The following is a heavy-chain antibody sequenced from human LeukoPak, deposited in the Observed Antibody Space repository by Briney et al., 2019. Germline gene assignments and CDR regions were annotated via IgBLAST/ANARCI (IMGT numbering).Heavy chain of an antibody. CDR3: ARDSYYDTSGYFNDTFDM. CDR2: NSDSGDT. CDR1: GVSISSYY. J-gene: IGHJ3*02. D-gene: IGHD3-22*01. V-gene: IGHV4-59*01. Sequence: SETLSLTCTVSGVSISSYYWSWIRQPRGKGLEWIGHNSDSGDTNYNPSLKSRVTISVDTSKKQFSLKLSSVTTADTAVYYCARDSYYDTSGYFNDTFDMWGQGTLVTVSS.